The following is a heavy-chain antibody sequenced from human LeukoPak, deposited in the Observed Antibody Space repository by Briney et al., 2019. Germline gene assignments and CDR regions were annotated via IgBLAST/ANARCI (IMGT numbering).Heavy chain of an antibody. D-gene: IGHD4-23*01. CDR3: AKDVSPYGGEWDYFDY. CDR2: ISGSDGST. V-gene: IGHV3-23*01. CDR1: GFTFSSYA. J-gene: IGHJ4*02. Sequence: GGSLRLSCAASGFTFSSYAMSWVRQALGKGLELVSAISGSDGSTYLADSVKGRFTISRDNSKNTLYLQMNSLRAEDTAVYYCAKDVSPYGGEWDYFDYWGQGTLVTVSS.